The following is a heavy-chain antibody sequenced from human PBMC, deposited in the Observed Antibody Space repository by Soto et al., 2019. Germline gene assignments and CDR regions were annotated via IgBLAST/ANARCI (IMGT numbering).Heavy chain of an antibody. D-gene: IGHD2-2*01. V-gene: IGHV2-5*02. CDR2: IYWDDDK. J-gene: IGHJ5*02. CDR1: GFSLSISGVG. Sequence: GSGPTLVNPTQTLTLTCTFSGFSLSISGVGVGWIRQPPGKALEWLALIYWDDDKRYSPSLKSRLTITKDTSKNQVVLTMTNMDPVDTATYYCARVVCSSSSCYVFRAGSWFDPWGQGTLVTVSS. CDR3: ARVVCSSSSCYVFRAGSWFDP.